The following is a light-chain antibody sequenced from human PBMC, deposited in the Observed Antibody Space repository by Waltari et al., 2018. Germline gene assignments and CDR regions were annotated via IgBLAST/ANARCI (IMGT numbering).Light chain of an antibody. CDR3: QQYDGSSVT. Sequence: EIVLTQSPGTLSWSPGERATLSCRASQTISGSWLTWYQQKPGQAPRLVIYGASIRATAIPDRFSGSGSGTDFTLTISRLEPEDFAVYYCQQYDGSSVTFGGGTKVEIK. CDR1: QTISGSW. V-gene: IGKV3-20*01. J-gene: IGKJ4*01. CDR2: GAS.